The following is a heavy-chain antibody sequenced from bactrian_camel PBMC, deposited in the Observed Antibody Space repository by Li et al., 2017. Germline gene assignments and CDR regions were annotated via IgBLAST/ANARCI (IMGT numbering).Heavy chain of an antibody. V-gene: IGHV3S40*01. CDR3: GRGLGYEYRE. J-gene: IGHJ4*01. Sequence: EVQLVESGGGSVQAGGSLRLFCTDSGDDYCTVDRSWYRQAPGKGLEWVSAIDGGSRDTYYTDSVKGRFTISRDNAKDTVYQQLNNLKTEDTAMYYCGRGLGYEYREWGQGTQVTVS. CDR1: GDDYCTVD. CDR2: IDGGSRDT. D-gene: IGHD3*01.